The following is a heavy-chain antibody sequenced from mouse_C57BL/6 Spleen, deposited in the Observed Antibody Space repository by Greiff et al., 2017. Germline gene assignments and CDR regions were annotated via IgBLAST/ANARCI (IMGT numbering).Heavy chain of an antibody. J-gene: IGHJ2*01. CDR2: ISDGGSYT. Sequence: EVQRVESGGGLVKPGGSLKLSCAASGFTFSSYAMSWVRQTPEKRLEWVATISDGGSYTYYPDNVKGRFTISRDNAKNNLYLQMSHLKSEDTAMYYCARGGQLRLPYYFDYWGQGTTLTVSS. CDR3: ARGGQLRLPYYFDY. CDR1: GFTFSSYA. D-gene: IGHD3-2*02. V-gene: IGHV5-4*01.